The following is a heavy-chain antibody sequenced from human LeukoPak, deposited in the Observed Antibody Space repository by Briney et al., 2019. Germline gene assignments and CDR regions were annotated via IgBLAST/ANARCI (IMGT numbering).Heavy chain of an antibody. CDR1: GFTLSSYA. CDR3: AKPGTAYNWNYYFDY. V-gene: IGHV3-23*01. D-gene: IGHD1-7*01. Sequence: GGSLRLSCAASGFTLSSYAMSWVRQAPGKGLEWVSAISGSGGSTYYADSVKGRFTISRDNSKNTLYLQMNSLRAEDTAVYYCAKPGTAYNWNYYFDYWGQGTLVTVSS. CDR2: ISGSGGST. J-gene: IGHJ4*02.